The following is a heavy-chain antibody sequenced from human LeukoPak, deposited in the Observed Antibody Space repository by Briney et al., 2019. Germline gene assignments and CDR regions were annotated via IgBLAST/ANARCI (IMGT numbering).Heavy chain of an antibody. J-gene: IGHJ6*02. CDR2: IYSSGTT. D-gene: IGHD1-7*01. V-gene: IGHV4-59*01. CDR1: GGSISSYY. Sequence: SETLSLTCTVSGGSISSYYWSWIRQPPGKGREGIGYIYSSGTTNYNPSLKSRVTISVDTSKNQFSLKLSSVTAADTAVYYCARSPLTGTTLYYYGMDVWGQGTTVTVSS. CDR3: ARSPLTGTTLYYYGMDV.